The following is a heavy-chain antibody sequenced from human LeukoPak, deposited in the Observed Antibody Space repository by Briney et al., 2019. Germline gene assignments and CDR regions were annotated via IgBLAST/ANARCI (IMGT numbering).Heavy chain of an antibody. CDR2: ISSSSSYI. V-gene: IGHV3-21*01. CDR3: ARGGHYYDSSGYYCWGGVAYYSMDV. J-gene: IGHJ6*02. CDR1: GFTFSSYS. D-gene: IGHD3-22*01. Sequence: GGSLRLSCAASGFTFSSYSMNWVRQALGKGLEWGSSISSSSSYIYYADAVKGRFTISRDNAKNSLYLHKSSLKADATSVYYCARGGHYYDSSGYYCWGGVAYYSMDVWGQGTTVTVSS.